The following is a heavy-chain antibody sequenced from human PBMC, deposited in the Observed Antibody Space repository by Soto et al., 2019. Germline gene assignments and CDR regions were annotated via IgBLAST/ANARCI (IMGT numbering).Heavy chain of an antibody. CDR3: AQVSRGVYDAFDI. V-gene: IGHV3-23*01. J-gene: IGHJ3*02. Sequence: QSGGSLRLSCAASGFTFNTYAMSWVRQAPGKGLEWVSAISGSGGSTYYADSVKGRFTISRDNSKNTLYLQMNSLRLEDTAIYYCAQVSRGVYDAFDIWGQGKMVTVSS. CDR2: ISGSGGST. CDR1: GFTFNTYA. D-gene: IGHD3-10*01.